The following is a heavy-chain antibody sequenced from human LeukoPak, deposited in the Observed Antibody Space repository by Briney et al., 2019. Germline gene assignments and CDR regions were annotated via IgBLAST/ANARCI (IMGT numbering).Heavy chain of an antibody. J-gene: IGHJ3*01. D-gene: IGHD3/OR15-3a*01. Sequence: PGGSLRLSCGASGFTLSDSYMSWIRPAPGKGLEWVSYILMSTNYTSYAASVKGRFTISRDNAKNSLYLQMNSLRAEDTALYYCAKEGGTRGTFDVWGQGTMVTVSS. CDR3: AKEGGTRGTFDV. CDR1: GFTLSDSY. CDR2: ILMSTNYT. V-gene: IGHV3-11*05.